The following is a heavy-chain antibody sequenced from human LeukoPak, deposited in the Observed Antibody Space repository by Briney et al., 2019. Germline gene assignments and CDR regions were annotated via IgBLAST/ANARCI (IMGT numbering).Heavy chain of an antibody. D-gene: IGHD6-13*01. Sequence: SVKVSCKASGGTFRSYAISWVRQAPGQGLEWMGGIIPIFGTANYAQKFQGRVTITADESTSTAYMELSSLRSEDTAVYYCARSPGYSSSWLPFDYWGQGTLVTVSS. V-gene: IGHV1-69*01. J-gene: IGHJ4*02. CDR3: ARSPGYSSSWLPFDY. CDR1: GGTFRSYA. CDR2: IIPIFGTA.